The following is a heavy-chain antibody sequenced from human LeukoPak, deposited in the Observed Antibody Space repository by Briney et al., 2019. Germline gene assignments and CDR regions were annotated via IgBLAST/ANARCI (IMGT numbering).Heavy chain of an antibody. CDR1: GGYISSYY. J-gene: IGHJ5*02. CDR2: IYSSGTI. CDR3: TRDSGTTGEVKFDP. D-gene: IGHD3-10*01. V-gene: IGHV4-4*07. Sequence: SETLSLTCSVSGGYISSYYWSWIRQPAGKGLEWIGRIYSSGTITYNPSLQSRVTMSVDTSKNEFSLKMSSVNAADTAVYYCTRDSGTTGEVKFDPWGQGTLVAVSS.